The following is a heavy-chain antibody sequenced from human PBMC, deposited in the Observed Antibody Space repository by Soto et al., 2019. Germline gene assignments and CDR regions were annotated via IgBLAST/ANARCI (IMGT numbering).Heavy chain of an antibody. Sequence: SETLSLTCTVSGGSISSSSYYWGWIRQPPGKGLEWIGSIYYSGSTYYNPSLKSRVTISVDTSKNQFSLKLSSVTAADTAVYYCARHLRAGVVTFRFDYWAREPWSPSPQ. CDR2: IYYSGST. V-gene: IGHV4-39*01. CDR1: GGSISSSSYY. CDR3: ARHLRAGVVTFRFDY. D-gene: IGHD2-15*01. J-gene: IGHJ4*02.